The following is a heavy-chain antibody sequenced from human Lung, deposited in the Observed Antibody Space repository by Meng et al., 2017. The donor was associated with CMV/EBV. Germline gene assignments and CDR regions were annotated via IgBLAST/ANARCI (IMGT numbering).Heavy chain of an antibody. CDR1: GFTFSSYG. V-gene: IGHV3-30*02. CDR2: IRYDGSNK. J-gene: IGHJ4*02. CDR3: AKDLGRDAYYDFWSGPPPPGFDY. D-gene: IGHD3-3*01. Sequence: GGSLRLXCAASGFTFSSYGMHWVRQAPGKGLEWVAFIRYDGSNKYYADSVKGRFTISRDNSKNTLYLQMNSLRAEDTAVYYCAKDLGRDAYYDFWSGPPPPGFDYXGQGXLVTVSS.